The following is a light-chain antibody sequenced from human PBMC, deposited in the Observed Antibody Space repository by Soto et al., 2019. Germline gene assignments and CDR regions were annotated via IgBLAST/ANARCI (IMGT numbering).Light chain of an antibody. CDR1: SSEVGAYNY. CDR2: EVS. CDR3: TSYTTSSTLL. J-gene: IGLJ2*01. V-gene: IGLV2-14*01. Sequence: QSAPTQPASVSGSPGQSIAISCTGTSSEVGAYNYVSWYQRHPGKAPKLMIYEVSNRPSGVSNRFSGSKSGNTASLTISGLQAEDEADYYCTSYTTSSTLLFGGGTKLTVL.